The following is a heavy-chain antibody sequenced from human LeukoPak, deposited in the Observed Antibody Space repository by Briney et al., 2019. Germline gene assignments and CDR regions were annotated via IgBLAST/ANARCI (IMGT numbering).Heavy chain of an antibody. CDR3: ARGSRELYYFHL. V-gene: IGHV4-59*12. D-gene: IGHD2/OR15-2a*01. Sequence: SETLSLTCTVSGVSISSYYWSWIRQPPGKGLEWIWYIDYSGSTQYNPSLRSRVTISVDASKTQFSLKMNSVTAADTAVLYCARGSRELYYFHLGGQETLVTVSS. CDR1: GVSISSYY. CDR2: IDYSGST. J-gene: IGHJ4*02.